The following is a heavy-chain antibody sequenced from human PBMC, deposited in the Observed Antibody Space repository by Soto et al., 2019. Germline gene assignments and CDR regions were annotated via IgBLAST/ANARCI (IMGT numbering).Heavy chain of an antibody. D-gene: IGHD3-3*01. CDR3: ARGIFGVVIHYYYYGMDV. Sequence: SETLSLTCAVYGGSFSGYYWTWIRQPPGKGLEWIGEINHRRSTSYNPSLKSRVTISVDTSKNQFSLKLSSVTAADTAVYYCARGIFGVVIHYYYYGMDVWGQGTTVTVSS. J-gene: IGHJ6*02. CDR2: INHRRST. CDR1: GGSFSGYY. V-gene: IGHV4-34*09.